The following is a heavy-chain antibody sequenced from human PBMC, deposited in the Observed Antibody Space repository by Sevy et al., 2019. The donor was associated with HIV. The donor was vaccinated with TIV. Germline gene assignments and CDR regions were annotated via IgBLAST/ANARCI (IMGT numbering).Heavy chain of an antibody. J-gene: IGHJ6*02. D-gene: IGHD6-19*01. CDR3: ATAGTTVADEYYYYGMDV. V-gene: IGHV3-33*03. Sequence: GGSLRLSCVASGFSFSSYGMHWVRQAPGKGLEWVAGIWFDGSGKKYEDSVKGRLAISRDNAKNTLYLQMNSLRVEDTAVYFCATAGTTVADEYYYYGMDVWGQGTTVTVSS. CDR1: GFSFSSYG. CDR2: IWFDGSGK.